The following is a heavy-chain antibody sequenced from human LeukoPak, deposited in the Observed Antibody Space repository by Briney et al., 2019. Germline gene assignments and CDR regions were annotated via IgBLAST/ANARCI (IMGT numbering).Heavy chain of an antibody. CDR2: IYYSGST. V-gene: IGHV4-39*07. CDR1: GGSISSSSYY. J-gene: IGHJ6*02. CDR3: ARVLNIAAAGYYYYYGMDV. Sequence: PSETLSLTCTVSGGSISSSSYYWGWIRQPPGKGLEWIGSIYYSGSTYYNPSLKSRVTISVDTSKNQFSLKLSSVTAADTAVYYCARVLNIAAAGYYYYYGMDVWGQGTTVTVSS. D-gene: IGHD6-13*01.